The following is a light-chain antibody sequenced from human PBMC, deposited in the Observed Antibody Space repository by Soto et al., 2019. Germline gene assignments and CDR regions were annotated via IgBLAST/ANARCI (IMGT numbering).Light chain of an antibody. CDR2: LNSDGSH. Sequence: QSVLTQSPSASAXXXXSVXXXXXXSSGXSNYAIAWHQQQSEKGPRYLMKLNSDGSHSKGDGIPDRFSGSSSGAERYLTISSLQSEDEADYYCQTWGSGIVVFGGGTKLTVL. CDR3: QTWGSGIVV. J-gene: IGLJ2*01. V-gene: IGLV4-69*01. CDR1: SGXSNYA.